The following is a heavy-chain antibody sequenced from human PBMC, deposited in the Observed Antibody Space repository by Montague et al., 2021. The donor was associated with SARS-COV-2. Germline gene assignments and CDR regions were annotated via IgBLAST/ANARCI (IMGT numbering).Heavy chain of an antibody. CDR2: IYYSGST. D-gene: IGHD3-3*01. J-gene: IGHJ6*02. CDR1: GGSVSSGSYY. Sequence: SETLSLTCTVSGGSVSSGSYYWSWIRQPPGKGLEWIGYIYYSGSTNYNPSLKSRVTISVDTSKNQFSLKLSSLTAADTAVYYCARDPWHITIFGVVTRYGMDVWGLGTTVTVSS. CDR3: ARDPWHITIFGVVTRYGMDV. V-gene: IGHV4-61*01.